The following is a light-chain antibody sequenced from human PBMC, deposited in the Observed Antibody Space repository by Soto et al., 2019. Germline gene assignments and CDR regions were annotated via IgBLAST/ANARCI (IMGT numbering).Light chain of an antibody. Sequence: DLQLTHPPSHLYASVAERVIITSRASQSIRFYLNWYQQKPGKATKLMIYTASNVQSGVPSRISGSGSGTDFTLTISSLQPEDFATYDGQPRYSTPQTFGQGNKVDIK. V-gene: IGKV1-39*01. CDR3: QPRYSTPQT. CDR2: TAS. J-gene: IGKJ1*01. CDR1: QSIRFY.